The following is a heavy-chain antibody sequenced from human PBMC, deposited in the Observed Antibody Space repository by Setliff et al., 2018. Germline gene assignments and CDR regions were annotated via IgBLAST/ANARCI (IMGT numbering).Heavy chain of an antibody. J-gene: IGHJ4*02. CDR3: ARDISQGSTSSWTY. Sequence: PSETLSLTCTVSGGSISSGSYYWSWIRQPAGKGLEWIGHIYTSGSTNYNPSLKSRVTISVDTSKNQFSLKLSSVTAADTALYYCARDISQGSTSSWTYWGQGTLVTVSS. CDR1: GGSISSGSYY. CDR2: IYTSGST. V-gene: IGHV4-61*09. D-gene: IGHD2-2*01.